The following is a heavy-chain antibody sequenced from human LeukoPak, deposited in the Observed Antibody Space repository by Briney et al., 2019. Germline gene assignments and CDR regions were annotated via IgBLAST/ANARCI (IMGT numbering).Heavy chain of an antibody. J-gene: IGHJ4*02. CDR2: ISSSGTSR. CDR1: GFTFSDYY. Sequence: GGSLRLSCAASGFTFSDYYMSWIRQAPGKGLEWVSYISSSGTSRYNADSVKGRFTISRDNAKNSLFLQMNSLRADDTAVYYCARDRYNWNYTFRYWGQGTLVTVSS. V-gene: IGHV3-11*04. CDR3: ARDRYNWNYTFRY. D-gene: IGHD1-7*01.